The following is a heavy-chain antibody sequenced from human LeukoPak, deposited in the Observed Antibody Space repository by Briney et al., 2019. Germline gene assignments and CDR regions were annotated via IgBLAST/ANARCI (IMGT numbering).Heavy chain of an antibody. Sequence: SETLSLTCTVSGGSISSYYWSWIRQPPGKGLEWIGYIYYSGSTNYNPSLKSRVTISVDTSKNQFSLKLSSVTAADTAVYYCARAFPGHFDYWGQGTLVTVSS. J-gene: IGHJ4*02. CDR2: IYYSGST. CDR1: GGSISSYY. CDR3: ARAFPGHFDY. V-gene: IGHV4-59*01. D-gene: IGHD2/OR15-2a*01.